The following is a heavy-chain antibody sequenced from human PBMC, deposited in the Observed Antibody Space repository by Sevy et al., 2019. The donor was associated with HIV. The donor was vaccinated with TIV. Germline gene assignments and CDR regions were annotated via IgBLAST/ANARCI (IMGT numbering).Heavy chain of an antibody. D-gene: IGHD2-2*01. CDR3: ALVKLRGAYYYDF. J-gene: IGHJ4*02. V-gene: IGHV4-38-2*02. Sequence: SETLSLTCTVSGYSIIGDYYWGWIRQPPGKGLEWIVHIYHSGSTYYNPSLDSRVTPSVDTSKNQFSLRLSSVTAADTAIYYCALVKLRGAYYYDFWGQGTLVTVSS. CDR2: IYHSGST. CDR1: GYSIIGDYY.